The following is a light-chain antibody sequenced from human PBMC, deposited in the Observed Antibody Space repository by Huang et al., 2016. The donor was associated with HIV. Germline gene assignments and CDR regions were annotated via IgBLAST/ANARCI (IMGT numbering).Light chain of an antibody. CDR2: GAS. Sequence: DIVMTQSPATLSVSPGERATLACRASQSVKSNLAWYQQKPGQAPRRLIYGASTRATGIPARFSGSGSGTEFTLTLSNLQAEDFAVYYCQQYNYWWTFGQGTKVEIK. CDR3: QQYNYWWT. CDR1: QSVKSN. V-gene: IGKV3-15*01. J-gene: IGKJ1*01.